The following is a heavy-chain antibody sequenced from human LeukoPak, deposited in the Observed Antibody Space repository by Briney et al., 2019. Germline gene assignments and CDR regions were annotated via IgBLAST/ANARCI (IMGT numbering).Heavy chain of an antibody. D-gene: IGHD2-2*01. CDR3: ARDSTRGPYYYYYGMDV. CDR1: GFTFSSYS. V-gene: IGHV3-21*01. CDR2: ISSSSSYI. Sequence: GGSLRLSCAASGFTFSSYSMNWVRRAPGKGLEWVSSISSSSSYIYYADSVKGRFTISRDNAKNSLYLQMNSLRAEDTAVYYCARDSTRGPYYYYYGMDVWGKGTTVTVSS. J-gene: IGHJ6*04.